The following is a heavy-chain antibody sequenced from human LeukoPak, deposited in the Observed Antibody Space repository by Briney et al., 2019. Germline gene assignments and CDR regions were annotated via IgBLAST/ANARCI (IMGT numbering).Heavy chain of an antibody. CDR2: IYTSGST. V-gene: IGHV4-4*07. Sequence: SETLSVTCTDPGGSISSYYWCWIRQPVGRGLEWIGRIYTSGSTNYNPSLKSRVTMSVDTSKNQFSLKLSSVTAADTAVYYCARDRDWGFDYWGQGTLVTVSS. J-gene: IGHJ4*02. D-gene: IGHD7-27*01. CDR1: GGSISSYY. CDR3: ARDRDWGFDY.